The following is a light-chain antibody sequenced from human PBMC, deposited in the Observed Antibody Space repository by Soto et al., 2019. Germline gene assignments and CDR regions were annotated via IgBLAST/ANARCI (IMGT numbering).Light chain of an antibody. J-gene: IGLJ2*01. CDR1: SRDVGGYNY. V-gene: IGLV2-14*01. CDR3: SSYTSSSNLLV. Sequence: QSVLTQPASVSGSPGQSITISCTGTSRDVGGYNYVSWYQQHPGKAPKLMIYDVSNRPSGVSNRFSGSKSGNTASLTISGLQAEDEADYYCSSYTSSSNLLVFGGGTKVTVL. CDR2: DVS.